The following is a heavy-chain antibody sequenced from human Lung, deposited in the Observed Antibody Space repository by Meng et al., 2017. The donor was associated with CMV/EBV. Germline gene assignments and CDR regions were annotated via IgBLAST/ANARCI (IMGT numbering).Heavy chain of an antibody. Sequence: ASXXVSXKASGYNFTGYYMHWVRQAPGQGLQWMGWINPNSGDTNYAQKFQGRVTMTGDTSITTAYMELSRLRSDDMAVYYCARIKRYCTGGSCSSTGYYGMDDXGQGTTVTVSS. CDR2: INPNSGDT. V-gene: IGHV1-2*02. CDR1: GYNFTGYY. D-gene: IGHD2-15*01. CDR3: ARIKRYCTGGSCSSTGYYGMDD. J-gene: IGHJ6*02.